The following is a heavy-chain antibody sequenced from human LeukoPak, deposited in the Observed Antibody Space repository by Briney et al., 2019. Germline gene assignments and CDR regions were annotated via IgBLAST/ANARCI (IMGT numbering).Heavy chain of an antibody. CDR1: GFTFSSYA. V-gene: IGHV3-23*01. J-gene: IGHJ4*02. CDR2: TSGSGGST. CDR3: AKVPLLDSSGWYEDY. Sequence: GGSLRLSCAASGFTFSSYAMSWGRQAPGKGLEWVSATSGSGGSTYYADSVKGRFTISRDNSKNTLYLQMNSLRAEDTAVYYCAKVPLLDSSGWYEDYWGQGTMVTVSS. D-gene: IGHD6-19*01.